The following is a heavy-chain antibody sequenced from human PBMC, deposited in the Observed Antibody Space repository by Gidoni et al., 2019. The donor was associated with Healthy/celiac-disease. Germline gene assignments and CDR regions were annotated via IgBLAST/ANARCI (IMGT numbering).Heavy chain of an antibody. CDR1: GGSISSSSYY. Sequence: QLQLQESGPGLVKPSETLSLTCTVSGGSISSSSYYWGWIRQPPGKGLEWIGSSYYSGSTYYNPSLKSRVTISVDTSKNQFSLKLSSVTAADTAVYYCARGEWELLFAFDIWGQGTMVTVSS. D-gene: IGHD1-26*01. J-gene: IGHJ3*02. V-gene: IGHV4-39*01. CDR2: SYYSGST. CDR3: ARGEWELLFAFDI.